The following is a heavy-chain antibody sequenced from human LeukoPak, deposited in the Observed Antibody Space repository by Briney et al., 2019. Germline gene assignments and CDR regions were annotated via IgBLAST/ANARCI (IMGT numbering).Heavy chain of an antibody. D-gene: IGHD3-10*01. J-gene: IGHJ4*02. Sequence: ASVKVSCKASGYTFTSYGISWVRQAPGQGLEWMGWISVYNGNTNYAQKFQGRVAMTTDTSTSTAYMELRSLRSDDTAIYYCARSHRYYGSGSYSTIDSWGQGTLVTVSP. V-gene: IGHV1-18*04. CDR3: ARSHRYYGSGSYSTIDS. CDR2: ISVYNGNT. CDR1: GYTFTSYG.